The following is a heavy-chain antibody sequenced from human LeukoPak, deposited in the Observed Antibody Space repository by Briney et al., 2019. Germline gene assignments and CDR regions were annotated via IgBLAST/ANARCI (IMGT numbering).Heavy chain of an antibody. CDR3: ARGPQWLPQGQYFQH. CDR2: IIPIFGTA. J-gene: IGHJ1*01. V-gene: IGHV1-69*06. D-gene: IGHD6-19*01. Sequence: AASVTVSSTASGGTFTSYAISWVRQAPGQGLEWMGGIIPIFGTANYSQKFQGRVTITADKSTSTAYMELSSLRSEDTAVYYCARGPQWLPQGQYFQHWGQGTLVTVSS. CDR1: GGTFTSYA.